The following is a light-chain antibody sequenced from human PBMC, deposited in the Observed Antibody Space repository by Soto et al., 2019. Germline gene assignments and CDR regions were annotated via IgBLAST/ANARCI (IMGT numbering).Light chain of an antibody. Sequence: EIVLTQSPGTLSLSPGERATLSCRASQSVNSNYLAWYQQKPGQGPRVLMYGASSRATGIPDRFSGSGSGTDFTLSLSRLGPEDFAVYYCQQYDNSPRTLGQVTKVEIK. CDR2: GAS. V-gene: IGKV3-20*01. CDR3: QQYDNSPRT. CDR1: QSVNSNY. J-gene: IGKJ1*01.